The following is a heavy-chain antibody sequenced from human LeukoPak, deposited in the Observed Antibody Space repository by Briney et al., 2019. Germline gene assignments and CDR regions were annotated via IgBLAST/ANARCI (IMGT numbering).Heavy chain of an antibody. CDR2: TSFDGSDN. CDR3: AKGGGYEAQYYYYYLDV. CDR1: GFTFSSYA. J-gene: IGHJ6*03. D-gene: IGHD5-12*01. V-gene: IGHV3-30*04. Sequence: GGSLRLSCAASGFTFSSYAMHWVRQAPGKGLKWVAVTSFDGSDNYYADSVKGRFTISRDNSKNTLYLQMNSLRPDDTAVYYCAKGGGYEAQYYYYYLDVWGKGTTVTISS.